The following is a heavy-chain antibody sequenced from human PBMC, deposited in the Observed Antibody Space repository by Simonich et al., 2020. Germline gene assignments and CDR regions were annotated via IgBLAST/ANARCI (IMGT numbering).Heavy chain of an antibody. CDR2: ISSSSSYI. J-gene: IGHJ6*02. CDR3: AGGVYCSSTSCSTYYYYGMDV. D-gene: IGHD2-2*01. V-gene: IGHV3-21*01. Sequence: EVQLVESGGGLVKPGGSLRLSCAASGFTFSSYSMNWVRQAPGKGLEWVSSISSSSSYIYYADSGKGRFTISRDNAKNSLYLQMNSLRAEDTAVYYCAGGVYCSSTSCSTYYYYGMDVWGQGTTVTVSS. CDR1: GFTFSSYS.